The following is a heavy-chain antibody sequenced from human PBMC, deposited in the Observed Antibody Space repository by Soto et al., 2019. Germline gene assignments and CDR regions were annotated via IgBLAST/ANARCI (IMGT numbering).Heavy chain of an antibody. V-gene: IGHV3-30*18. J-gene: IGHJ4*02. D-gene: IGHD3-16*01. CDR3: AKDHDPYSLGTGVPVDY. CDR1: GFTFSSYG. CDR2: ISYDGGNK. Sequence: PGGSLRLSCAASGFTFSSYGMHWVRQAPGKGLEWVAVISYDGGNKYYADSVKGRFTISRDNSKNTLYLQMNSLRAEDTAVYYCAKDHDPYSLGTGVPVDYWGQGTLVTVSS.